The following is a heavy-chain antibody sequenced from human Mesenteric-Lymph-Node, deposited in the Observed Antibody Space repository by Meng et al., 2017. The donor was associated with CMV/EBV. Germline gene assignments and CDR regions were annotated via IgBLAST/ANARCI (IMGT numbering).Heavy chain of an antibody. Sequence: CAVYGRSFSRYYWSWIRQPPGKGLEWIGEINHSGSTHYNPSLKSRVTISVDTSKNQFSLKLSSVTAADTAVYYCASSGGYSYGPDYWGQGTLVTVSS. J-gene: IGHJ4*02. CDR3: ASSGGYSYGPDY. CDR2: INHSGST. CDR1: GRSFSRYY. D-gene: IGHD5-18*01. V-gene: IGHV4-34*01.